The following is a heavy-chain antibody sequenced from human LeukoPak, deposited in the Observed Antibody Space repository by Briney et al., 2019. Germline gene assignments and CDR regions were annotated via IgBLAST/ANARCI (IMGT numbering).Heavy chain of an antibody. Sequence: GGSLRLSGAASGFTFSSYAMHWVRQAPGKGLEWVAVISYDGSNKYYADSVKGRFTISRDNSKNTLYLQMNSLRAEDTAVYYCARDCDFWSGYPSYGMDVWGQGTTVTVSS. V-gene: IGHV3-30-3*01. J-gene: IGHJ6*02. D-gene: IGHD3-3*01. CDR3: ARDCDFWSGYPSYGMDV. CDR2: ISYDGSNK. CDR1: GFTFSSYA.